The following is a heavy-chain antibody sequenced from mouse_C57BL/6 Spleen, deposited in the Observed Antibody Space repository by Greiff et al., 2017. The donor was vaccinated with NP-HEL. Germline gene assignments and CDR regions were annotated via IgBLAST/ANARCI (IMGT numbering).Heavy chain of an antibody. Sequence: VQLQQSGPELVKPGASVKLSCKASGYTFTSYDINWVKQRPGQGLEWIGWIYPRDGSTKYNEKFKGKATLTVDTSSSTAYMELHSLTSEDSAVYFCAREEGYYYGSSDSWFAYWGQGTLVTVSA. CDR1: GYTFTSYD. D-gene: IGHD1-1*01. V-gene: IGHV1-85*01. CDR2: IYPRDGST. J-gene: IGHJ3*01. CDR3: AREEGYYYGSSDSWFAY.